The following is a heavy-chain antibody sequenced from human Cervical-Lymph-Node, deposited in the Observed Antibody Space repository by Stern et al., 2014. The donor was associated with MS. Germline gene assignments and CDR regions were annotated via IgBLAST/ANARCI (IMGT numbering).Heavy chain of an antibody. CDR3: AKGAMNCGD. CDR1: GFTVSSNY. Sequence: EMQLVESGGGLVQPGGSLRLSCAASGFTVSSNYITWVRQAPGKGLEWVAVIYRDSTTYSADPELGRFTITNNNTPNTPFLQLISLSSEDTAVYYCAKGAMNCGDWGRGTVVTVSS. V-gene: IGHV3-53*04. CDR2: IYRDSTT. D-gene: IGHD2-21*01. J-gene: IGHJ4*02.